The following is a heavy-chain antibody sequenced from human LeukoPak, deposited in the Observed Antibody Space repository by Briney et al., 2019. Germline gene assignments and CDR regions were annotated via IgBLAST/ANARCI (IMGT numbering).Heavy chain of an antibody. Sequence: SETLSLTCTVSGASVSSGSYYWGWIRQPPGKGLEWIGSIYYSGSTYYNPSLKSRVTIFVDTSKNQFSLKLSSVTAADTAVYYCARGGSTAMLRSLDNWGQGTLVTVSS. V-gene: IGHV4-39*01. CDR2: IYYSGST. D-gene: IGHD5-18*01. J-gene: IGHJ4*02. CDR1: GASVSSGSYY. CDR3: ARGGSTAMLRSLDN.